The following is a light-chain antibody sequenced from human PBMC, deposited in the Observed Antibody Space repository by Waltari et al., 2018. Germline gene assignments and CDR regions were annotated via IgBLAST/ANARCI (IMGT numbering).Light chain of an antibody. V-gene: IGLV2-14*01. CDR2: DVT. J-gene: IGLJ1*01. CDR1: SCDAGGYSF. Sequence: QSALTQPASVSGSPGQSITISCTGTSCDAGGYSFVSWYQQPPGNAPKLIIYDVTERPSGGSHSFTGSKSGNTASLTIAGLQAEDEAAYSCSTYTSASSYVFGAETKVTVL. CDR3: STYTSASSYV.